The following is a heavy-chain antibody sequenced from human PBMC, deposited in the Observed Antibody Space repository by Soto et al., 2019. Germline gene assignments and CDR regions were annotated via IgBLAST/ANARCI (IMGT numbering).Heavy chain of an antibody. J-gene: IGHJ4*02. V-gene: IGHV3-21*01. CDR3: ARGADDTNSNFDY. CDR1: GFAFSSYS. Sequence: EVQLVESGGGLVKPGGSLRLSCAVSGFAFSSYSVNWVRQAPGKGLEWISSISSSGDTYYADSLKGRLAISRDNAKNSLYLQMTSLRVEDTAVYYCARGADDTNSNFDYWGRGTLVTVAA. CDR2: ISSSGDT. D-gene: IGHD1-1*01.